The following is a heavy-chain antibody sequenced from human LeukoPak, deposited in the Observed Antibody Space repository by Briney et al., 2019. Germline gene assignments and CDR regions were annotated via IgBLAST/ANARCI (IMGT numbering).Heavy chain of an antibody. D-gene: IGHD5-24*01. CDR1: GYSISSGYY. CDR2: IYHSGST. Sequence: PSETLSLTCAVSGYSISSGYYWGWIRQPPGKGLEWIGSIYHSGSTYYNPSLKSRVTISVDTSKNQFSLELNSVTAADTAVYYCARLGRDGYGAYYMDVWGKGTTVTVSS. CDR3: ARLGRDGYGAYYMDV. J-gene: IGHJ6*03. V-gene: IGHV4-38-2*01.